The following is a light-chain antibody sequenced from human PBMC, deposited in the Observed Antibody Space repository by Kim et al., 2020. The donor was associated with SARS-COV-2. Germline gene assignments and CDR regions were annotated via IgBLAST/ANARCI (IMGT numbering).Light chain of an antibody. V-gene: IGLV2-14*04. CDR2: DVS. J-gene: IGLJ1*01. CDR3: SSYTSSSTWV. CDR1: SSDVGGYNY. Sequence: GQSITISCTGTSSDVGGYNYVSWYQQHPGKAPKLMIYDVSKRPSGVSNRFSGSKAGNTASLTISGLQAEDVADYYCSSYTSSSTWVFGTGTKVTVL.